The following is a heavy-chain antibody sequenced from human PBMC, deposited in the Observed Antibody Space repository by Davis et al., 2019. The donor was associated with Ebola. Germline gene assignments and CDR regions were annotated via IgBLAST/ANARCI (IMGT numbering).Heavy chain of an antibody. J-gene: IGHJ4*02. D-gene: IGHD6-19*01. V-gene: IGHV4-61*01. CDR2: IYYSGST. Sequence: SETLSLTCTVSGGSVTTGRYYWSWIRQPPGKGLEWIGYIYYSGSTNYSPSLKSRVTISVDTSKNQFSLKLSSVTAADTAVYYCARGAVAGLPFDYWGQGTLVTVSS. CDR1: GGSVTTGRYY. CDR3: ARGAVAGLPFDY.